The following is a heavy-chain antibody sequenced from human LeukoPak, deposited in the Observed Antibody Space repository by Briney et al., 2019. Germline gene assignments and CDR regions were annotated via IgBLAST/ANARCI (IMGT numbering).Heavy chain of an antibody. D-gene: IGHD3-22*01. CDR3: ARDFLYDSSCYF. V-gene: IGHV1-18*01. CDR1: AYTFTSYG. CDR2: ISAYNGNT. Sequence: GASVKISCKASAYTFTSYGISWVRHAPGQELEWMGWISAYNGNTNYAQKLQGRVIMTTDTSTSTAYMELRSLRSDDAAVYYCARDFLYDSSCYFWGQGTLVTVSS. J-gene: IGHJ4*02.